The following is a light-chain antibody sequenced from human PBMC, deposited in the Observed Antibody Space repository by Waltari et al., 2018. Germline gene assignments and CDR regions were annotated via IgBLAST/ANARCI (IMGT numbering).Light chain of an antibody. V-gene: IGKV3-15*01. Sequence: ETVMTQSPATLSVYPGERATLSCRASQRIKNNLAWYQQKGGQAPRLLLFDASTRATGISARFSGSGYGTEFTLTISSLQSEDFAVYYCQQYDNWPLTFGQGTKVESK. CDR2: DAS. J-gene: IGKJ1*01. CDR1: QRIKNN. CDR3: QQYDNWPLT.